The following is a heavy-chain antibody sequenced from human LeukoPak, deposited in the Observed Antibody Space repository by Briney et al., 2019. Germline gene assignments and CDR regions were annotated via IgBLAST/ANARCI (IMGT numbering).Heavy chain of an antibody. CDR3: ARSYSSSSWYFFDY. D-gene: IGHD6-13*01. CDR1: GGSISNYY. J-gene: IGHJ4*02. Sequence: SETLSLTCTVSGGSISNYYWGWIRQPPGRGLEWIGYIYYSGSTNYNPSLKSRVTISVDTSKNQFSLKLSSVTAADTAVYHCARSYSSSSWYFFDYWGQGTLVTVSS. V-gene: IGHV4-59*01. CDR2: IYYSGST.